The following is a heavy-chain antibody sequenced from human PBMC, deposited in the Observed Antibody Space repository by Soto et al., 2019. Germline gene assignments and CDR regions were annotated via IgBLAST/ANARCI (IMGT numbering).Heavy chain of an antibody. CDR2: ITTSSSFR. CDR1: GFTFSTYS. CDR3: ARDLGVALATLTLDF. V-gene: IGHV3-21*01. D-gene: IGHD2-15*01. J-gene: IGHJ4*02. Sequence: GGSLRLSCAASGFTFSTYSMNWVRQAPGKGLEWVSDITTSSSFRFYADSVKGRFTISRDDAKNSLYLQMNSLRAEDTGVYYCARDLGVALATLTLDFWGQGTLVTVSS.